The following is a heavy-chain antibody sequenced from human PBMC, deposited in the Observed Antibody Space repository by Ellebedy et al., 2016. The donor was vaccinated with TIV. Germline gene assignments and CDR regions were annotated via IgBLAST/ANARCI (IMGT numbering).Heavy chain of an antibody. Sequence: ASVKVSXXVSGYTLTELSMHWVRQVPGKGLEWMGGFGPEDGQATYAQKFQGRVTMTEDTSTDTAHMELSSLRSEDTAVYYCATDPTYHLPSPHWGQGTLVTVSS. CDR3: ATDPTYHLPSPH. V-gene: IGHV1-24*01. CDR2: FGPEDGQA. CDR1: GYTLTELS. J-gene: IGHJ4*02. D-gene: IGHD2-2*01.